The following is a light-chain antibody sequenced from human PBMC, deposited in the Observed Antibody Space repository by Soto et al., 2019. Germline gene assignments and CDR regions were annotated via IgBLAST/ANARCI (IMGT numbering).Light chain of an antibody. CDR2: EGS. Sequence: QSALTQPASVSGSPGQSITISCTGTSSNVGSYNLVSWYQQHPGKAPKLMIYEGSQRPSGVSNRFSGSKSANTASLTISGLQAEDEADYYCCSYAGISTWVFGGGTQLTVL. CDR1: SSNVGSYNL. CDR3: CSYAGISTWV. J-gene: IGLJ3*02. V-gene: IGLV2-23*01.